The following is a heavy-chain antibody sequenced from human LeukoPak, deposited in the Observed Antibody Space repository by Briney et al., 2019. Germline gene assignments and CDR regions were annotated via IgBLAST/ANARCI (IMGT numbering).Heavy chain of an antibody. Sequence: PGGSLRLPCAASGFTFSSYSMNWVRQAPGKGLEWVSSISSSSSYIYYADSVKGRFTISRDNAKNSLYLQMNSLRAEDTAVYYCARDATVVTNDFDYWGQGTLVTVSP. CDR2: ISSSSSYI. CDR1: GFTFSSYS. V-gene: IGHV3-21*01. J-gene: IGHJ4*02. D-gene: IGHD4-23*01. CDR3: ARDATVVTNDFDY.